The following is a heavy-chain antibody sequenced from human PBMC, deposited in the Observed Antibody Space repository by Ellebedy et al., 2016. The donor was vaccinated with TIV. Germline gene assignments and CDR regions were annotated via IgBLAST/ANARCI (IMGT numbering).Heavy chain of an antibody. CDR1: GYTFTGYY. Sequence: AASVKVSCKASGYTFTGYYMHWVRQAPGQGLEWMGWINPNSGGTNYAQKFQGWVTMTRDTSISTAYMELRRLRSDDTAVYYCARGMRQELWWPYFDYWGQGTLVTVFS. J-gene: IGHJ4*02. V-gene: IGHV1-2*04. CDR3: ARGMRQELWWPYFDY. D-gene: IGHD2-21*01. CDR2: INPNSGGT.